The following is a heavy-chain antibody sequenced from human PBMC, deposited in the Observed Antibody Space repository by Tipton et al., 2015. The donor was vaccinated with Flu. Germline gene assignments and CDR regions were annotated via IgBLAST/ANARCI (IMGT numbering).Heavy chain of an antibody. CDR2: IYYSGRS. V-gene: IGHV4-31*03. J-gene: IGHJ5*02. Sequence: TLSLTCSVSGDSMSIGGYYWTWIRQRPGKGPEWIGYIYYSGRSLYTPSLKSRLTISVDKSKNQSSLRLNSVTAADTAVYYCAKQLDPWGQGTLVTVSS. CDR3: AKQLDP. CDR1: GDSMSIGGYY.